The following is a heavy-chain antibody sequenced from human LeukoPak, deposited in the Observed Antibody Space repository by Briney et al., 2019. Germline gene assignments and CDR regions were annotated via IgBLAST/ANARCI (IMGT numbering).Heavy chain of an antibody. D-gene: IGHD3-22*01. J-gene: IGHJ4*02. CDR2: MNPNSGNT. CDR3: ARSSDYYDSSGYLFDY. CDR1: GYTFTGYY. V-gene: IGHV1-8*02. Sequence: ASVKVSCKASGYTFTGYYMHWVRQATGQGLEWMGWMNPNSGNTGYAQKFQGRVTMTRNTSISTAYMELRSLRSDDTAVYYCARSSDYYDSSGYLFDYWGQGTLVTVSS.